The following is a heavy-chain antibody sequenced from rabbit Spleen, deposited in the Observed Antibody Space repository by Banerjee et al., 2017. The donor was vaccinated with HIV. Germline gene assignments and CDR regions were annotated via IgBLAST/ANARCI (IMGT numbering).Heavy chain of an antibody. Sequence: QEQLVESGGGLVQPGGSLKLSCKASGFDFSVYGLSWVRQAPGKGLEWIGYIDPIFGRTYYASWVNGRFTMSRTSSTTVTLQVTSLTAADTATYFCARDLPGIIGWNFGWWGQGTLVTVS. J-gene: IGHJ3*01. V-gene: IGHV1S39*01. CDR3: ARDLPGIIGWNFGW. CDR1: GFDFSVYG. D-gene: IGHD4-1*01. CDR2: IDPIFGRT.